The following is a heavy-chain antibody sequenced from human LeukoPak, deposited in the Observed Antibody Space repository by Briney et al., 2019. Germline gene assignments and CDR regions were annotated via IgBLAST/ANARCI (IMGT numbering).Heavy chain of an antibody. V-gene: IGHV3-30*03. CDR3: ASAHYYDYHSYYYYGMDV. CDR1: GFTFSSYG. J-gene: IGHJ6*02. CDR2: ISYDGSNK. D-gene: IGHD3-22*01. Sequence: GGSLRLSCAASGFTFSSYGMHWVRQAPGKGLEWVAVISYDGSNKYYADSVKGRFTISRDNSKNTLYLQMNSLRAEDTAVYYCASAHYYDYHSYYYYGMDVWGQGTTVTVSS.